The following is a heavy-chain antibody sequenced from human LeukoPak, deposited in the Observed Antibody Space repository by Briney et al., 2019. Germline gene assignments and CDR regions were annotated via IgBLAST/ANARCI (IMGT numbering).Heavy chain of an antibody. V-gene: IGHV3-30*02. D-gene: IGHD6-19*01. CDR2: IRYDGSNK. Sequence: GGSLRLSCAASGFTFSSYGMHWVRQAPGKGLEWVAFIRYDGSNKYYADSVKGRFTISRDNSKNTLYLQMNSLRAEDTALYYCAKVAGWRVSVGWFDPWGQGTLVTVSS. J-gene: IGHJ5*02. CDR3: AKVAGWRVSVGWFDP. CDR1: GFTFSSYG.